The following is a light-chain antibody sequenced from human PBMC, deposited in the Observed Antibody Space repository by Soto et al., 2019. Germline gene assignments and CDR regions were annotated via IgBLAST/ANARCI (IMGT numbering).Light chain of an antibody. CDR1: QSVSSSY. Sequence: EIVFTQDPGTLSLSPGERATLSCRASQSVSSSYLAWYQQKPGQAPRLLIYGASSRATGIPDRFSGSGSGTDFTLTIDRLEPEDFAVYYCQQFGSSVTFGQGTRLEIK. V-gene: IGKV3-20*01. CDR2: GAS. CDR3: QQFGSSVT. J-gene: IGKJ5*01.